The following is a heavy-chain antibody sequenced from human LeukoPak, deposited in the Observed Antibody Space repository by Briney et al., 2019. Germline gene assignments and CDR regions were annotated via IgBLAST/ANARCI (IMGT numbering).Heavy chain of an antibody. CDR1: GGSISSSHYY. Sequence: SSDTLSLTCTVSGGSISSSHYYWGWIRQTPGKGLEWIGTIYYSGTTYYNPSLESRATISEDTSKNQFSLTLRSVTAADTAVYYCARQISDYYYYYIDVWGKGTTVTVSS. V-gene: IGHV4-39*01. J-gene: IGHJ6*03. CDR3: ARQISDYYYYYIDV. CDR2: IYYSGTT. D-gene: IGHD3-10*01.